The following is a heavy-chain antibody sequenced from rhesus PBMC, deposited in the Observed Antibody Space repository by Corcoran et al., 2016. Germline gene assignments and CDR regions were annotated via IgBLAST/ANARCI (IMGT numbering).Heavy chain of an antibody. J-gene: IGHJ3*01. V-gene: IGHV4-169*02. Sequence: QLQLQESGPGLVKPSETLSVTCAVSGGSISSSYWSWIRQAPGKGLEWIGDIYGSGSSTNYNPSLKSRVTLSVDTSKNQLSLKLSSVTTADTAVYYCARDHEEGGFFWGQGLRVTVSS. CDR3: ARDHEEGGFF. CDR2: IYGSGSST. CDR1: GGSISSSY. D-gene: IGHD3-9*01.